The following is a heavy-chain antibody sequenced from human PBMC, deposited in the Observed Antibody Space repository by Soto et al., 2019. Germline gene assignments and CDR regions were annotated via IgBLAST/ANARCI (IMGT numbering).Heavy chain of an antibody. V-gene: IGHV1-69*01. CDR3: ARGKAGEFWSGYYKSGNCYYGMDV. Sequence: QVQLVQSGAEVKKPGSSVKVSCKASGGTFSSYAISWVRQAPGQGLEWLGGIIPIFGTANYAQKFQGRVTITADESTSTAYMELSSLRSEDTAVYYCARGKAGEFWSGYYKSGNCYYGMDVWGQGTTVTVSS. D-gene: IGHD3-3*01. J-gene: IGHJ6*02. CDR2: IIPIFGTA. CDR1: GGTFSSYA.